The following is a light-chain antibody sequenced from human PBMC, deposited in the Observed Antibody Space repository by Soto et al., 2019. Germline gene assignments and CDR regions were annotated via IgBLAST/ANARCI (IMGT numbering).Light chain of an antibody. Sequence: QSVLTQPASVSGSPGQSITISCTGTSSDVGGYNYVSWYQQHPGKAPKLMIYEVSNRPSGVSNRLSGSKSGNTASLTISGLQAEDEADYYCSSYTSSSLEVFGTGTKVTVL. CDR2: EVS. V-gene: IGLV2-14*01. J-gene: IGLJ1*01. CDR3: SSYTSSSLEV. CDR1: SSDVGGYNY.